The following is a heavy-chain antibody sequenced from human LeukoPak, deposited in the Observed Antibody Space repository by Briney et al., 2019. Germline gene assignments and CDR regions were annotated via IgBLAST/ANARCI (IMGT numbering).Heavy chain of an antibody. CDR1: GGSISYYY. CDR2: IYTSGRT. V-gene: IGHV4-4*07. Sequence: SETLSLTCTVSGGSISYYYWNWIRQPAGKGLEWIGRIYTSGRTYYNPSLKSRVTMSVDTSKNQFSLKLSSVTAADTAVYFCARGMAVAYDYNWFDPWGQGTLVTVSS. J-gene: IGHJ5*02. D-gene: IGHD5-12*01. CDR3: ARGMAVAYDYNWFDP.